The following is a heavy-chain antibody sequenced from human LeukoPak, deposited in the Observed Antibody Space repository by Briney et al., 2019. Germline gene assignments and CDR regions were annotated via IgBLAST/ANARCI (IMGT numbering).Heavy chain of an antibody. CDR3: ARGGGYNWFDP. V-gene: IGHV4-34*01. CDR1: GGSFSGYF. Sequence: SETLSLTCAVYGGSFSGYFWSWIRQPPGKGLEWIGEINHSGSANYNPSLKSRVTISVDTSKNQFSLKLSSVTAADTAVFYCARGGGYNWFDPWGQGTLVTVSS. CDR2: INHSGSA. J-gene: IGHJ5*02.